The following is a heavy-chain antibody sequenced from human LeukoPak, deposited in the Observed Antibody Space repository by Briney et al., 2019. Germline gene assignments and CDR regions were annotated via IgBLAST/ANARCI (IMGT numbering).Heavy chain of an antibody. CDR1: GFTLSEYY. Sequence: GGSLRLSCAASGFTLSEYYMRWIRQAPGKALEWVSRISSGGGYTGYADSLKGRFTISRDNAKNTLHLKMNSVRAEDTAVYYCARDRRDGGYNPGDPRGCANGGQGTLVTVSS. D-gene: IGHD5-24*01. J-gene: IGHJ4*02. CDR2: ISSGGGYT. V-gene: IGHV3-11*06. CDR3: ARDRRDGGYNPGDPRGCAN.